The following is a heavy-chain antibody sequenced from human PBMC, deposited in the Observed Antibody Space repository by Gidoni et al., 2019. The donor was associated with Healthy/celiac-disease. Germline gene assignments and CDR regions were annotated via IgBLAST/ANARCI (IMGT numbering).Heavy chain of an antibody. CDR1: GFTFSSYA. CDR3: AKTKPTTRLLVFERYDAFDI. V-gene: IGHV3-23*01. D-gene: IGHD2-8*02. CDR2: ISGSGGST. Sequence: EVQLLESGGGLVQPGGSLRLSCAASGFTFSSYAMSWVGQAPGKGLEWVSAISGSGGSTYYADSVKGRFTISRDNSKNTLYLQMNSLRAEDTAVYYCAKTKPTTRLLVFERYDAFDIWGQGTMVTVSS. J-gene: IGHJ3*02.